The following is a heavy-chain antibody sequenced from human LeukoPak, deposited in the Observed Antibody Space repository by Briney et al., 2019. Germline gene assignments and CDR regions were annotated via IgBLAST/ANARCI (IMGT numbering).Heavy chain of an antibody. D-gene: IGHD4-23*01. Sequence: SQTLSLTCTVSGGSISSGGYYWSWIRQHPGKGLEWIGYIYYSGSTYYNPSLKSRVTISVDTSKNQFSLKLSSVTAADTAVYYCARDPAGFGGNAFDIWGQGTMVTVSS. V-gene: IGHV4-31*03. CDR3: ARDPAGFGGNAFDI. CDR2: IYYSGST. CDR1: GGSISSGGYY. J-gene: IGHJ3*02.